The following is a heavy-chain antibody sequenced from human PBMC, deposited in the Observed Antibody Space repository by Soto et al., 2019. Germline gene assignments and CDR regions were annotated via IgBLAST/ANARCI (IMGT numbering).Heavy chain of an antibody. V-gene: IGHV1-8*01. D-gene: IGHD7-27*01. J-gene: IGHJ6*03. CDR2: MNPNSGNT. Sequence: ASVTGSCQASGYTFTSYDVNWVRQATGQGLEWMGWMNPNSGNTGYAQKFQGRVTMTRNTSISTAYMELSSLRSEDTAVYYCARNWGSRYYYYYYMDVWGKGTTVTVSS. CDR1: GYTFTSYD. CDR3: ARNWGSRYYYYYYMDV.